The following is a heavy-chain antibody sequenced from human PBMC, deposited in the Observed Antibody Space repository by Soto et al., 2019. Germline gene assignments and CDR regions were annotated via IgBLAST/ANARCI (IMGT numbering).Heavy chain of an antibody. CDR3: AHAYGGRSLY. D-gene: IGHD1-26*01. CDR1: GFSLPTDRVG. CDR2: IYWDDTK. J-gene: IGHJ4*02. V-gene: IGHV2-5*02. Sequence: QITLKESGPTLVKPTQTLTLTCTFSGFSLPTDRVGVGWIRQPPGKALEWLAVIYWDDTKTYRPSLKSRLTTTKATSKNQVALTMTDMDPVDTATYYCAHAYGGRSLYWGQGTLVTVSS.